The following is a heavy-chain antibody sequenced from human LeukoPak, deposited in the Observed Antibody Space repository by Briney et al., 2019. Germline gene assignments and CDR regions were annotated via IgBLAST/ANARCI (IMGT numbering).Heavy chain of an antibody. CDR1: GGTFSSYA. Sequence: SVKVSCKASGGTFSSYAISWVRQAPGQGLEWMGGITPIFGTANYAQKFQGRVTITADESTSTAYMELSSLRSEDTAVYYCARGVPKRGSGSFNWFDPWGQGTLVTVSS. D-gene: IGHD3-10*01. J-gene: IGHJ5*02. V-gene: IGHV1-69*13. CDR2: ITPIFGTA. CDR3: ARGVPKRGSGSFNWFDP.